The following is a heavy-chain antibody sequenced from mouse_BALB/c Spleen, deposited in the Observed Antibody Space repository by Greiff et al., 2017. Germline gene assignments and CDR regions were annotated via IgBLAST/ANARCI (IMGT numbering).Heavy chain of an antibody. V-gene: IGHV1S29*02. CDR3: AREDYGSSYGFAY. J-gene: IGHJ3*01. CDR2: IYPYNGGT. D-gene: IGHD1-1*01. Sequence: EVQLQQSGPELVKPGASVKISCKASGYTFTDYNMHWVKQSHGKSLEWIGYIYPYNGGTGYNQKFKSKATLTVDNSSSTAYMELRSLTSVDSAVYFCAREDYGSSYGFAYWGQGTLVTVSA. CDR1: GYTFTDYN.